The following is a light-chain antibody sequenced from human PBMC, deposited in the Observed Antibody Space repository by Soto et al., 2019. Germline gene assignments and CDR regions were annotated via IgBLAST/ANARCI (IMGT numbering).Light chain of an antibody. V-gene: IGKV1-5*03. Sequence: DIQMTQSPSTLSASVGDRVTITCRASQAISSWLAWYQQKPGKAPKLLIYRAFRLESGVPSRFSVSGSGAESTPAISSLQPDDFATYYCEHYDSYSSTFGTGTEVDIK. J-gene: IGKJ3*01. CDR3: EHYDSYSST. CDR2: RAF. CDR1: QAISSW.